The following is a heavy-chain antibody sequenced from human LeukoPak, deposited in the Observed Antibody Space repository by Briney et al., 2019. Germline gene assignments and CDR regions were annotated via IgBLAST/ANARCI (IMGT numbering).Heavy chain of an antibody. CDR3: AKFGADYDMYV. D-gene: IGHD3-16*01. Sequence: SETLSRTCTVSGGSISGYYWTWIRQPPGKGLEWIGQIYYNGKADYNPSLESRITISVDTSKNQMSLRLNSVTAADTAIYYCAKFGADYDMYVWGQGVTVAVSS. V-gene: IGHV4-59*13. CDR2: IYYNGKA. J-gene: IGHJ6*02. CDR1: GGSISGYY.